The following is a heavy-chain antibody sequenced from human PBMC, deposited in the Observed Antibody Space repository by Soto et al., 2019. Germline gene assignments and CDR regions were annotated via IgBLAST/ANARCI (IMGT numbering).Heavy chain of an antibody. CDR1: GFTFSSYG. V-gene: IGHV3-30*18. D-gene: IGHD3-22*01. CDR3: AKDVGYFYYGMDV. CDR2: TSYDGSIK. J-gene: IGHJ6*02. Sequence: GSLRLSCAASGFTFSSYGMHWVRQAPGKGLEWVAVTSYDGSIKYYADSVKGRFTISRDNSKNTVYLQMSSLRAEDTAVYYCAKDVGYFYYGMDVWGQGTTVTVSS.